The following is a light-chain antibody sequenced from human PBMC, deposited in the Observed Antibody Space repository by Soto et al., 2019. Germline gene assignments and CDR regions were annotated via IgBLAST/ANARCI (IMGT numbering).Light chain of an antibody. CDR3: QQYGNSLWT. CDR2: GAS. J-gene: IGKJ1*01. CDR1: QSVTSSY. Sequence: IVLTQSQGTLSLSPGERATLSCRASQSVTSSYLAWYQQKPGQAPRLLIYGASSRATGIPDRFSCSGSGTDFTLTISRRAPEDFAVYYCQQYGNSLWTFGQGTKVDIK. V-gene: IGKV3-20*01.